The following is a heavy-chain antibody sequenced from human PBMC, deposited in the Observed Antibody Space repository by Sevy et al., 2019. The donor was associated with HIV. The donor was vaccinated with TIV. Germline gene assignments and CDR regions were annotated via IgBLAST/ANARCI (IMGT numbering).Heavy chain of an antibody. CDR1: GFTVSRYS. D-gene: IGHD3-22*01. CDR2: ISSSSSTL. J-gene: IGHJ4*02. V-gene: IGHV3-48*01. Sequence: GGSLRLSCAASGFTVSRYSMNWVRQAPGKGLEWVSYISSSSSTLYYADSVKGRFTISRDNAKNSLYLQMNSLRAEDTAVYYCARGSSGYYYYDYFDYWGQGTLVTVSS. CDR3: ARGSSGYYYYDYFDY.